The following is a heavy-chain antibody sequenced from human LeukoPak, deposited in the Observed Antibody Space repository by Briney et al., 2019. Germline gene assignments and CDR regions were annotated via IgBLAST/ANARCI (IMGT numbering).Heavy chain of an antibody. Sequence: SETLSLTCTVSGGSISSSSYYWGWIRQPPGKGLEWIGSIYYSGSTYYNPSLKSRITISVDTSKNQFSLKLSSVTAADTAVYYCARRFLTIDNWFDPWGQGTLVTVSS. CDR2: IYYSGST. J-gene: IGHJ5*02. V-gene: IGHV4-39*01. CDR3: ARRFLTIDNWFDP. D-gene: IGHD3-3*01. CDR1: GGSISSSSYY.